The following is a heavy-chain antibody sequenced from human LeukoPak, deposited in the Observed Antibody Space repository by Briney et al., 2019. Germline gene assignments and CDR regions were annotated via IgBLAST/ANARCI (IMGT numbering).Heavy chain of an antibody. J-gene: IGHJ4*02. Sequence: TGGSLRLSCAASGFTFSSDWMHWVRQAPGKGLVWVSRINSDGSSTNYADSVKGRFTISRGNAKNTLYLQINSLGPEDTAVYYCARDRGYPIDYWGQGTLVTVSS. D-gene: IGHD3-22*01. CDR3: ARDRGYPIDY. V-gene: IGHV3-74*01. CDR2: INSDGSST. CDR1: GFTFSSDW.